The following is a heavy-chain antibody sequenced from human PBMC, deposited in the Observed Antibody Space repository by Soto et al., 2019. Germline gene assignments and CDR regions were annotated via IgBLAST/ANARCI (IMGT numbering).Heavy chain of an antibody. CDR3: VRAPSSLGSRKAFDI. V-gene: IGHV3-48*01. CDR2: ISSSSSTI. CDR1: GFTFSSYS. Sequence: EVQLVESGGGLVQPGGSLRLSCAASGFTFSSYSMNWVRQAPGKGLEWVSYISSSSSTIYYADSVKGRFTISRDNAKNSLYLQIDSLRAEDTAVYYCVRAPSSLGSRKAFDIWGQGTMVTVSS. J-gene: IGHJ3*02. D-gene: IGHD3-10*01.